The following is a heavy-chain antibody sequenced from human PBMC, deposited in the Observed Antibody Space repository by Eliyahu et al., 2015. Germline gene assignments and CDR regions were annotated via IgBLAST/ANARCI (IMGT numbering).Heavy chain of an antibody. CDR1: GFTFSNYW. CDR3: ASSTRGVGDHGY. Sequence: EVQLVESGRDLVQPGESLRLSCAASGFTFSNYWMNWVRQAPGKGLEWVSSIXXSXTHIYYADSVKGRFTISRDNAKNSLYLQMNSLRAEDTAVYYCASSTRGVGDHGYWGQGTLVTVSS. CDR2: IXXSXTHI. D-gene: IGHD3-16*01. V-gene: IGHV3-21*01. J-gene: IGHJ4*02.